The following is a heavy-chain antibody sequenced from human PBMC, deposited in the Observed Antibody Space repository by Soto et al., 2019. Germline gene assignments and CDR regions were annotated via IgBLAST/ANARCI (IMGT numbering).Heavy chain of an antibody. J-gene: IGHJ4*02. CDR3: AKDRGYDGVFDY. Sequence: DVQLVESGGGLVQPGRSLRLSCAASGFTFDDYAMHWVRQAPGKGLEWVSGISWNSGSIGYADSVKGRFTISRDNAKNSLYLQMNSLRAEDTALYYCAKDRGYDGVFDYWGQGTLVTVSS. D-gene: IGHD5-12*01. V-gene: IGHV3-9*01. CDR2: ISWNSGSI. CDR1: GFTFDDYA.